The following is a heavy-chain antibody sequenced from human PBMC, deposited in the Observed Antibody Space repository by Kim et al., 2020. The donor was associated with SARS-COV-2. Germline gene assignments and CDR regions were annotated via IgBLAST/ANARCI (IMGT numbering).Heavy chain of an antibody. J-gene: IGHJ6*02. CDR2: TYYRWSNWYN. V-gene: IGHV6-1*01. CDR1: GDSVSSNTTA. Sequence: SQTLSLTCAISGDSVSSNTTAWNWIRRSPSRGLEWLGRTYYRWSNWYNDYAVYVKSRITINPDTSKNQFSLQLNSVTPEDTAVYYCATYAMDVWGQGTTV. CDR3: ATYAMDV.